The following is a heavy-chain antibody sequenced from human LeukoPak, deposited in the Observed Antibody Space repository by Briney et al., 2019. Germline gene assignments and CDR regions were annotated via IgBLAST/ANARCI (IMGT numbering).Heavy chain of an antibody. V-gene: IGHV3-30*18. CDR1: GFTFSSYG. CDR3: AKAASLRGDDDYFDY. Sequence: GGPLRLSCPASGFTFSSYGMNWVGQAPGKGREGVAVISYDGSNKYYADSVKGRFTISRDNSKNTLYLQMNSLRAEDTAVYYCAKAASLRGDDDYFDYWGQGTLVTVSS. J-gene: IGHJ4*02. CDR2: ISYDGSNK. D-gene: IGHD4-17*01.